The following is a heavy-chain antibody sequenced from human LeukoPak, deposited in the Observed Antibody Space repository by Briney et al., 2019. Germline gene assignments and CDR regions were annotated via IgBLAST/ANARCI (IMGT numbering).Heavy chain of an antibody. Sequence: NPSETLSLTCTVSGASISNYYWSWIRQPPGKGLEWIGEINHSGSTNYNPSLKSRVTISVDTSKNQFSLKLSSVTAADTAVYYCARGRGFSRWGQGTLVTVSS. CDR3: ARGRGFSR. J-gene: IGHJ4*02. V-gene: IGHV4-34*01. CDR2: INHSGST. D-gene: IGHD2/OR15-2a*01. CDR1: GASISNYY.